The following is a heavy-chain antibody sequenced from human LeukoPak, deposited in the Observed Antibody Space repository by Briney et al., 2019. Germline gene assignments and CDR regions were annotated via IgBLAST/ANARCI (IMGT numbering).Heavy chain of an antibody. CDR2: TSSSDDGK. CDR1: GFSLSSYA. V-gene: IGHV3-23*01. Sequence: GGSLRLSCTVSGFSLSSYAMSWVRRAPGKGLEWVTATSSSDDGKYYADSVRSRFTISRDNSRNTMYLQMNSLRAEDAAVYYCAKAPVTSCRGAFCYPFDSWGQGTLVTVSS. CDR3: AKAPVTSCRGAFCYPFDS. D-gene: IGHD2-15*01. J-gene: IGHJ4*02.